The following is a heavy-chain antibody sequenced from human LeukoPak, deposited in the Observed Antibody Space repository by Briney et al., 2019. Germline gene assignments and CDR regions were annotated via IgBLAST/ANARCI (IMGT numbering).Heavy chain of an antibody. CDR2: INPNSGGT. D-gene: IGHD6-13*01. J-gene: IGHJ5*02. CDR3: ARESQGAAAGTFWFDP. Sequence: ASVKVSCKASGYTFTGYYMHWVRQAPGQGLEWMGWINPNSGGTNYAQKFQGWVTITRDTSISTAYMELSRLRSDDTAVYYCARESQGAAAGTFWFDPWGQGTLVTVSS. V-gene: IGHV1-2*04. CDR1: GYTFTGYY.